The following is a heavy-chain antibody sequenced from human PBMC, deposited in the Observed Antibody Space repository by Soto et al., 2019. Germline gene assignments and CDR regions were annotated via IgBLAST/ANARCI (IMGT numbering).Heavy chain of an antibody. CDR2: INHSGST. V-gene: IGHV4-34*01. CDR3: AREACTSVGATYYFDY. CDR1: GGSFSGYY. J-gene: IGHJ4*02. D-gene: IGHD1-26*01. Sequence: SETLSLTCAVYGGSFSGYYWSWIRQPPGKGLEWIGEINHSGSTNYNPSLKSRVTISVDTSKNQFSLKLSSVTAADTAVYYCAREACTSVGATYYFDYWGQGTLVTVSS.